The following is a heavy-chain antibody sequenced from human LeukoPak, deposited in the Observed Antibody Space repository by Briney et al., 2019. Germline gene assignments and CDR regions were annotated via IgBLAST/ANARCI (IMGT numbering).Heavy chain of an antibody. CDR3: AREAMAVGFARFPIFNY. CDR2: IYYTGST. J-gene: IGHJ4*02. D-gene: IGHD3-3*01. Sequence: SETLSLTCSVSGASISGGTYYWGWIRQHPGKGLEWIGSIYYTGSTYDNPSLKSRVTISVDTSNNRFSLKLSSVTTADTAVYYCAREAMAVGFARFPIFNYWGQGTQVTVSS. V-gene: IGHV4-39*07. CDR1: GASISGGTYY.